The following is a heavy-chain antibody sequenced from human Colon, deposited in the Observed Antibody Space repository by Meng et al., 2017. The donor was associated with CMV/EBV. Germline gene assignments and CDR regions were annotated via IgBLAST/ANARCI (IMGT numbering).Heavy chain of an antibody. D-gene: IGHD2-2*01. CDR1: GFMFSAHE. CDR2: ISDSGTSI. CDR3: ASIPRWTSVVPEVKDF. V-gene: IGHV3-48*03. Sequence: GESLKISCEASGFMFSAHEMNWVRQAPGKGLEWVSRISDSGTSIYYADSVKGRFSISRDNAQNSLYLQMNSLRAEDTAVYYCASIPRWTSVVPEVKDFWGQGTVVTVSS. J-gene: IGHJ4*02.